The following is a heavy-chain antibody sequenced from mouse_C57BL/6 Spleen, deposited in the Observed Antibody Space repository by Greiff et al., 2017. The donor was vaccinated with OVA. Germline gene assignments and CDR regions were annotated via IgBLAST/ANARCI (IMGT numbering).Heavy chain of an antibody. Sequence: VKLMESGAELARPGASVKLSCKASGYTFTSYGISWVKQRTGQGLEWIGEIYPRSGNTYYNEKFKGKATLTADKSSSTAYMELRSLTSEDSAVYFCANYGSILYGYWGQGTTLTVSS. V-gene: IGHV1-81*01. CDR3: ANYGSILYGY. CDR1: GYTFTSYG. J-gene: IGHJ2*01. CDR2: IYPRSGNT. D-gene: IGHD1-1*01.